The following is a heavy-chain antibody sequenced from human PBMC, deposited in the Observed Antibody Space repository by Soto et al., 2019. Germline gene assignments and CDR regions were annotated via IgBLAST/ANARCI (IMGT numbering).Heavy chain of an antibody. D-gene: IGHD5-12*01. V-gene: IGHV4-59*01. CDR2: IYYSGST. J-gene: IGHJ4*02. Sequence: SETLSLTCTVSGGSISSYYWSWIRQPPGKGLEWIGYIYYSGSTNYNPSLKSRVTISVDTSKNQFSLKLSSVTAADTAVYYCARDPRDGYDYWGQGTLVTVSS. CDR3: ARDPRDGYDY. CDR1: GGSISSYY.